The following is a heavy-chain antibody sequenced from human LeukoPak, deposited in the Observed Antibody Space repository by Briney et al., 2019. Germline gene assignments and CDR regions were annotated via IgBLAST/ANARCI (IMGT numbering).Heavy chain of an antibody. CDR3: TRDRSRAEDD. CDR1: GFTFSGHL. D-gene: IGHD1-14*01. V-gene: IGHV3-7*01. J-gene: IGHJ4*02. Sequence: GGSLRLSCAASGFTFSGHLMSWVRQAPGKGLEWVANINQGGSDKYYVDSVKGRLTISRDSANNLLYLQMNSLRGEDTAVYYCTRDRSRAEDDWGQGTLVTVSS. CDR2: INQGGSDK.